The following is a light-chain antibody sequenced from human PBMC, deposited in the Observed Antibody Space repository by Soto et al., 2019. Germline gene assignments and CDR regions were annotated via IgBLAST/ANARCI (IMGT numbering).Light chain of an antibody. CDR3: QQYNNWPPWT. CDR2: GAS. Sequence: EIVMTQSPATLSVSPGERATLSCRAGQSVSNNLAWYQQKPGQAPRLLIYGASTRATGVPVRFSGSGSGTEFTLPISSLQSEDFAVYYCQQYNNWPPWTFGQGTKVDIK. CDR1: QSVSNN. J-gene: IGKJ1*01. V-gene: IGKV3-15*01.